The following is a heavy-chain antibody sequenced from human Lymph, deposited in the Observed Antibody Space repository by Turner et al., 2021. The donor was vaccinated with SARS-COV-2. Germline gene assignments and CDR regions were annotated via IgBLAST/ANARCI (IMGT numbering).Heavy chain of an antibody. D-gene: IGHD3-3*01. V-gene: IGHV5-51*01. Sequence: EVQLVQSGAEVKKPGESLKISCKGSGYTFTSYWIGWVRQMPGRGLGWVGIIFPGDSDTRYSPSFQGQVTISADKSISTAYLQGSSLKASDTAMYYCARREWGGSLGHIDYWGQGTLVTVSS. CDR1: GYTFTSYW. J-gene: IGHJ4*02. CDR2: IFPGDSDT. CDR3: ARREWGGSLGHIDY.